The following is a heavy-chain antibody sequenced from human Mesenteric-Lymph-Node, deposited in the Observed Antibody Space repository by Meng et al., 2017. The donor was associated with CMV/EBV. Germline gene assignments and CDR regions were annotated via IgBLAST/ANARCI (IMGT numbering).Heavy chain of an antibody. D-gene: IGHD2-21*01. Sequence: GESLKISCAASGFTFSSYWMSWVRQAPGKGLEWVANIKQDGSEKYYVESVKGRFTISRDNAKNSLYLQMNSLRAEDTAVYYCAKDEDAYAYAAGHWGQGSLVTVSS. V-gene: IGHV3-7*01. CDR3: AKDEDAYAYAAGH. J-gene: IGHJ4*02. CDR1: GFTFSSYW. CDR2: IKQDGSEK.